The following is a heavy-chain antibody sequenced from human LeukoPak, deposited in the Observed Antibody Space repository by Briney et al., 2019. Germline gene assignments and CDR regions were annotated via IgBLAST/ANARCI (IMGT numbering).Heavy chain of an antibody. CDR1: GGSISSDY. CDR2: FSTSGST. CDR3: ARDVYSNYVIYYYYYMDV. V-gene: IGHV4-4*07. J-gene: IGHJ6*03. D-gene: IGHD4-11*01. Sequence: SETLSLTCTVSGGSISSDYWSWIRQPAGKGLEWIGCFSTSGSTNYNPSLNSRVTMSVDTSKNQFSLKVSSVTAADTAVYYCARDVYSNYVIYYYYYMDVWGKGTTVTVSS.